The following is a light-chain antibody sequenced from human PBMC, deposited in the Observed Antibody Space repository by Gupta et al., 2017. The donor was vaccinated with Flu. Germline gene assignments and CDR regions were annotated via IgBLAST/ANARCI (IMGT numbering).Light chain of an antibody. CDR3: QQRGNWPLT. Sequence: EIVLTQSPDTLSLSPGESATLSCRASQSVTTYLAWFQQKPGQAPRLLIYDASNRATGIPARFSGSGSGTDFTLTISSLEPEDFAVYYCQQRGNWPLTFGQGTRLEIK. CDR1: QSVTTY. V-gene: IGKV3-11*01. J-gene: IGKJ5*01. CDR2: DAS.